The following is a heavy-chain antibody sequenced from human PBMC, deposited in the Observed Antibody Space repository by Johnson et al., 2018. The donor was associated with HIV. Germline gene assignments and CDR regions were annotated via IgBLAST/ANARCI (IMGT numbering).Heavy chain of an antibody. CDR1: GFTVNSNY. CDR2: ISSGGRT. Sequence: VQLVESGGGLVQPGGSLRLSCAASGFTVNSNYMSWVRQAPGKGLAWVSVISSGGRTYYADSVKGRFTISRDNSKNTLYLQMNSLRAEDTAVYYCARDDIRDGKSFDIWGQGTMVTVSS. CDR3: ARDDIRDGKSFDI. V-gene: IGHV3-66*01. J-gene: IGHJ3*02.